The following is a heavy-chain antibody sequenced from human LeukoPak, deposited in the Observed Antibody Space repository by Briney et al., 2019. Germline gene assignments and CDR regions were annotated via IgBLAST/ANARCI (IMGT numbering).Heavy chain of an antibody. CDR3: ARGSGGSYYRNWFDP. CDR1: GYTFTSYY. CDR2: INPSGGST. Sequence: ASVKVSCKAPGYTFTSYYMHWVRQAPGQGLEWMGIINPSGGSTSYAQKFQGRVTMTRDTSTSTVYMELSSLRSEDTAVYYCARGSGGSYYRNWFDPWGQGTLVTVSS. V-gene: IGHV1-46*01. D-gene: IGHD1-26*01. J-gene: IGHJ5*02.